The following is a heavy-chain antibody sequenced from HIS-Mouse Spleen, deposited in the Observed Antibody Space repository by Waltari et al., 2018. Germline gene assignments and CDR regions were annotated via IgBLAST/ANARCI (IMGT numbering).Heavy chain of an antibody. CDR3: ARSGFVAAAGTIDY. V-gene: IGHV6-1*01. J-gene: IGHJ4*02. CDR1: GDSVPSNSAA. Sequence: QVQLQQSGPGLVKPSQTLPLTCAISGDSVPSNSAAWNGTRQSPSRGLEWLGRTYYRSKWYNDYAVSVKSRITINPDTSKNQFSLQLNSVTPEDTAVYYCARSGFVAAAGTIDYWGQGTLVTVSS. D-gene: IGHD6-13*01. CDR2: TYYRSKWYN.